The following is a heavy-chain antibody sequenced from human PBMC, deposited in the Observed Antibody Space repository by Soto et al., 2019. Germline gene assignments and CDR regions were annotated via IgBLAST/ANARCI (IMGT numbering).Heavy chain of an antibody. CDR3: AKDVRVLVPAAIGGFDY. V-gene: IGHV3-30*18. J-gene: IGHJ4*02. CDR2: ISYDGSNK. Sequence: QVQLVESGGVVVQPGRSLRLSCAASGFTFSTYGMHWVRQAPGKGLEWVAVISYDGSNKYYADSVKGRFTISRDNSKNTLYLQMNSLRAEDTAVYYCAKDVRVLVPAAIGGFDYWGQGTLVTVSS. CDR1: GFTFSTYG. D-gene: IGHD2-2*01.